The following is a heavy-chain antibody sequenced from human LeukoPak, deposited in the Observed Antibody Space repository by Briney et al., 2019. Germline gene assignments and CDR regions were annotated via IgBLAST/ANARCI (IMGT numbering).Heavy chain of an antibody. J-gene: IGHJ4*02. CDR1: GFSFSNFW. V-gene: IGHV3-7*04. Sequence: GGSLRLSCAVSGFSFSNFWMSWVRQAPGRGLEWVANIHPEGNEKYHVESVKGRFTISRDNTKNLLFLQMNGLRVEDTAVYYCARGDDFSGDHWGQGTLVTVSS. CDR3: ARGDDFSGDH. D-gene: IGHD1-1*01. CDR2: IHPEGNEK.